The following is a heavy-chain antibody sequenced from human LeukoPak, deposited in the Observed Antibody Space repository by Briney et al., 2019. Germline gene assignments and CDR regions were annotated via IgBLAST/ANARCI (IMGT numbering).Heavy chain of an antibody. CDR1: GFTFSTYN. Sequence: GGSLRLSCAASGFTFSTYNMNWVRQAPGKGLEWVSSISSSTTYIYYADSVKGRFTISRDNAKNSLYLQMNSLRAEDTAVYYCVRNSGDCSVGSCYIRRDGMDVWGKGTTVTVSS. V-gene: IGHV3-21*01. CDR2: ISSSTTYI. CDR3: VRNSGDCSVGSCYIRRDGMDV. J-gene: IGHJ6*04. D-gene: IGHD2-15*01.